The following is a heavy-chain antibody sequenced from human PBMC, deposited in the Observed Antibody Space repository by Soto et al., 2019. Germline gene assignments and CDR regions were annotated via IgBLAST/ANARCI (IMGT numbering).Heavy chain of an antibody. CDR3: ARESVISTGDDAFDV. D-gene: IGHD3-16*02. V-gene: IGHV3-7*01. CDR2: IRQDAKYK. J-gene: IGHJ3*01. Sequence: EVQLVESGGGLVQPGGSLRLSCAASGFTFRNYYMTWVRQAPGKGLEWVANIRQDAKYKNYVDSVKGRFTISRDNAKNSLYLQMNSLRVEDTAVYYCARESVISTGDDAFDVWGQGTKVTVSS. CDR1: GFTFRNYY.